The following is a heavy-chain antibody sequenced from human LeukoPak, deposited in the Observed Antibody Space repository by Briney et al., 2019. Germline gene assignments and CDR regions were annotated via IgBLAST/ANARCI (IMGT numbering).Heavy chain of an antibody. CDR3: AKYGSGRYLDY. V-gene: IGHV4-59*02. D-gene: IGHD3-10*01. CDR1: GASVSGHS. Sequence: PSETLSLTCTVSGASVSGHSWSWIRQPPGKGLEWIGYVHYNGGTNNNPSLRSRVTISLDTSKNQLSLKLTSVTAADTAVYYCAKYGSGRYLDYWGQGTLVTVSS. J-gene: IGHJ4*02. CDR2: VHYNGGT.